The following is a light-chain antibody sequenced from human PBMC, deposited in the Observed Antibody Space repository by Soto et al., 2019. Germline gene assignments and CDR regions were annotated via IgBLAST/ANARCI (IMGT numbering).Light chain of an antibody. CDR3: QQYGSSRT. V-gene: IGKV3-20*01. CDR1: QSVSSSY. Sequence: EIVLTQSPATLSLSPGERATLSCRASQSVSSSYLAWYQQKPGQAPRLLIYGTSTRATGIPDRFSGSGSGTDFTLIISRLEPEDFAVYYCQQYGSSRTFGQGTKVDIK. CDR2: GTS. J-gene: IGKJ1*01.